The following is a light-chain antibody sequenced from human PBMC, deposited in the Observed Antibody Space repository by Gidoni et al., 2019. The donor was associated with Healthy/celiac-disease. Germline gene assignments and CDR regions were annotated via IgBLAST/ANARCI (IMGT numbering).Light chain of an antibody. V-gene: IGKV1-16*02. CDR1: QGISKY. Sequence: DIQMTQSPSSLSASLGVRCTIPCRARQGISKYLTWFQQKPGKAPQSLIYSASSLQSAVPSKFSGSGSGTDFTLTISSLQPEDFATYYCQQYNSYPQTFGQGTKLEIK. J-gene: IGKJ2*01. CDR2: SAS. CDR3: QQYNSYPQT.